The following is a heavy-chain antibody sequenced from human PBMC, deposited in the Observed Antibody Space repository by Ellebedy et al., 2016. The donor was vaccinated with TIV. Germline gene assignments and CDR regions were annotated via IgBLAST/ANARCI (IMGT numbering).Heavy chain of an antibody. CDR2: ISTRSSST. D-gene: IGHD2-8*02. CDR3: VRTGRPWFDY. CDR1: GFIFSSYR. Sequence: PGGSLRLSCAASGFIFSSYRMHWVRHAPGKGPEWVSTISTRSSSTKCPDAVKGRFTVSRDDAKNSLYLHMNSLKAEDTAVYYCVRTGRPWFDYWGQGTLVTVSS. J-gene: IGHJ4*02. V-gene: IGHV3-21*06.